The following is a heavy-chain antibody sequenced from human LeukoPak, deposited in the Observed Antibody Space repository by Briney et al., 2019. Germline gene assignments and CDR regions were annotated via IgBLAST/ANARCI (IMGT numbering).Heavy chain of an antibody. CDR1: GVSFSGYY. J-gene: IGHJ4*02. CDR3: ARTRWLQSLFDY. Sequence: SETLSLTCVVYGVSFSGYYWSWIRQPPGKGLEWIGEINHSGCTNYNPSLKSRVTISVDTSKNQFSLKLRSVTAADTAVYYCARTRWLQSLFDYWGQGTLVTVSS. D-gene: IGHD5-24*01. V-gene: IGHV4-34*01. CDR2: INHSGCT.